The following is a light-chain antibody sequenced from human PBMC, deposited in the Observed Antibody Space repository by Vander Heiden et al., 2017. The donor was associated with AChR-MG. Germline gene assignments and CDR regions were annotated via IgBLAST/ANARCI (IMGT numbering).Light chain of an antibody. CDR2: DDT. V-gene: IGLV1-51*01. CDR3: GTWDSSLRKVV. CDR1: SSNIGYYS. J-gene: IGLJ2*01. Sequence: QSVLTQPPSVSAAPGQRVTISCSGSSSNIGYYSVSWYQQFPGTAPIVLIYDDTKRPSGIPDRFSGSKSGTSATLNITGLQTGDEADYYCGTWDSSLRKVVFGGGTKLTVL.